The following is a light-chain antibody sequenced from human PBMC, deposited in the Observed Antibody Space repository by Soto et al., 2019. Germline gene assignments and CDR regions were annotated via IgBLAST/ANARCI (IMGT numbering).Light chain of an antibody. CDR1: QPLGAW. CDR2: ATS. Sequence: DIQMTQFPSSVSASVGDRVTITCRASQPLGAWLAWYQQKPGKAPKLLIYATSTLETGVPSRFSGSGSGTQCTLTISSLQPEDFATYYCQQADISQLTFGGGTRVEIK. V-gene: IGKV1-12*01. J-gene: IGKJ4*01. CDR3: QQADISQLT.